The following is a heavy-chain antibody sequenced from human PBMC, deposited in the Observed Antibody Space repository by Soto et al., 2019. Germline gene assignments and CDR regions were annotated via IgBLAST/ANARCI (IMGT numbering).Heavy chain of an antibody. V-gene: IGHV1-69*12. CDR1: GGTFSSYA. CDR2: IIPIIGTA. J-gene: IGHJ6*02. CDR3: ARHVPAAGYYYGMDV. Sequence: QVQLVQSGAEVKKPGSSVKVSCKASGGTFSSYAISWVRQAPGQGLEWMGGIIPIIGTANYAQKFQGRVTITADESTRAEYMELSSLRSEDTAVYYCARHVPAAGYYYGMDVWGQGTTVTVSS. D-gene: IGHD2-2*01.